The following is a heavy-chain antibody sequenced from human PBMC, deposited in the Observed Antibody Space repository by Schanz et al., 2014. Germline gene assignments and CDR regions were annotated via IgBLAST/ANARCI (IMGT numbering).Heavy chain of an antibody. V-gene: IGHV3-30*04. Sequence: QVQLVESGGGVVQPGRSLRLSCAASGFTFSNSPLHWVRQAPGKGLDWVAVISYDGSITYYADSVKVRVTSSRDNSKNKMLLQMNSLKTEDTALYGARDGGFDSINAFEFWGQGTMVTVSS. J-gene: IGHJ3*01. CDR3: ARDGGFDSINAFEF. D-gene: IGHD3-10*01. CDR1: GFTFSNSP. CDR2: ISYDGSIT.